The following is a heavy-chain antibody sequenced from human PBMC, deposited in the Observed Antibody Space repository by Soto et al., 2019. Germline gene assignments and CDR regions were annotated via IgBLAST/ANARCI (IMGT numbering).Heavy chain of an antibody. J-gene: IGHJ6*02. CDR1: GFPFSTYW. CDR2: IKEDGSEK. D-gene: IGHD3-16*01. Sequence: PGGSLRLSCGASGFPFSTYWMSWVRQAPGKGLEWVANIKEDGSEKYYVDSVEGRFTISRDNAKNSLYLQMNSLRAEDTAVYYCASGWGYVGRSRLPYLHALHGWGQGQTVT. V-gene: IGHV3-7*01. CDR3: ASGWGYVGRSRLPYLHALHG.